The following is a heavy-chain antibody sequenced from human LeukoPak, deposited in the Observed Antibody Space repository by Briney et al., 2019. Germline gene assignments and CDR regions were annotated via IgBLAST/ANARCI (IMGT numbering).Heavy chain of an antibody. D-gene: IGHD3-22*01. CDR3: ASLPTYYYDGSARDI. V-gene: IGHV1-69*13. Sequence: SVKVSCKASGGTFSSYAISWVRQAPGQGLEWMGGIILIFGTANYAQKFQGRVTITADESTSTAYMELSSLRSEDTAVNYCASLPTYYYDGSARDIWGQGTMVTVSS. CDR1: GGTFSSYA. CDR2: IILIFGTA. J-gene: IGHJ3*02.